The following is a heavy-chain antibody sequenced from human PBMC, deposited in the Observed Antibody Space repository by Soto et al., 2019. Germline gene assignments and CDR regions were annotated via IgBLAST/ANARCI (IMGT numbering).Heavy chain of an antibody. D-gene: IGHD2-2*01. V-gene: IGHV4-30-4*01. Sequence: QVQLQESGPRLVKPSQTLSLTCTVSGDSISSGDYYWSWIRQPPGKGLEWIGHIYYSGTTYYNLAPKSRVTISVDTSKNQFSLKLSSVTAADTAVYHCARSRYCSSTSCFTLGDYFDSWGQGTLVTVSS. J-gene: IGHJ4*02. CDR1: GDSISSGDYY. CDR2: IYYSGTT. CDR3: ARSRYCSSTSCFTLGDYFDS.